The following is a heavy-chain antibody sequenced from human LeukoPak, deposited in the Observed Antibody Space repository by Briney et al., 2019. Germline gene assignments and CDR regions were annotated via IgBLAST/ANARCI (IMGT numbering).Heavy chain of an antibody. D-gene: IGHD2-15*01. V-gene: IGHV1-18*01. CDR3: ASTHLVYCSGGSCLVAAYYYYGMDV. Sequence: ASVKVSCKASGYTFTSYGISWVRQAPGQGLEWMGWISAYSGDTNYAQKFQGRATMTTDTSTSTAYMELSSLRSEDTAVYYCASTHLVYCSGGSCLVAAYYYYGMDVWGQGTTVTVFS. J-gene: IGHJ6*02. CDR1: GYTFTSYG. CDR2: ISAYSGDT.